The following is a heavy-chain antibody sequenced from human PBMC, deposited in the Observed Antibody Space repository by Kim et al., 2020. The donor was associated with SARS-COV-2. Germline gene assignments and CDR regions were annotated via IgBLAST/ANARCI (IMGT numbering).Heavy chain of an antibody. CDR1: GYTFTNYR. CDR2: ITPGGDT. V-gene: IGHV1-3*01. J-gene: IGHJ4*02. Sequence: ASVKVSCKASGYTFTNYRVHWVRQAPGQRFEWMGRITPGGDTKYSQKFQDRVTITSDTSASTTSLEVSSLGSEDTAIYYCAKGAETSIPGAFDYWAR. CDR3: AKGAETSIPGAFDY. D-gene: IGHD2-21*01.